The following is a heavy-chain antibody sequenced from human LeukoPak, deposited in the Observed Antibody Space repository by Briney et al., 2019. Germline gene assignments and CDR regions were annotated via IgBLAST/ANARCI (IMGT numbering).Heavy chain of an antibody. CDR2: IYHSGST. J-gene: IGHJ4*02. CDR3: ARDEMGATNFDY. D-gene: IGHD1-26*01. V-gene: IGHV4-38-2*02. Sequence: PSETLSLICTVSGYSISSGYYWGWIRQPPGKGLEWIGSIYHSGSTYYNPSLKSRVTISVDTSKNQFSLKLSSVTAADTAVYYCARDEMGATNFDYWGQGSLVTVSS. CDR1: GYSISSGYY.